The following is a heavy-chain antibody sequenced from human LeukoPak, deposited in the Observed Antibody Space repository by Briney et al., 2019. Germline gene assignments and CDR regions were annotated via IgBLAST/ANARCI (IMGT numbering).Heavy chain of an antibody. Sequence: SETLSLTCAVYGGSFSGYYWSWIRQPPGKRLEWIGEINHSGSTNYNPSLKSRVTISVDTSKNQFSLKLSSVTAADTAVYYCARSPISQSSSSSHYYFDYWGQGTLVTVSS. CDR2: INHSGST. J-gene: IGHJ4*02. D-gene: IGHD6-6*01. CDR1: GGSFSGYY. V-gene: IGHV4-34*01. CDR3: ARSPISQSSSSSHYYFDY.